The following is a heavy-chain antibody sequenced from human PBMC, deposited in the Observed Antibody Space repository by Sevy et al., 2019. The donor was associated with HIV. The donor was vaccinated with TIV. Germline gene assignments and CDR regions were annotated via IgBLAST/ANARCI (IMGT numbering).Heavy chain of an antibody. J-gene: IGHJ6*02. Sequence: GGSLRLSCAASGFTFDDYGMSRVRQAPGKGLEWVSGINWNSGSTGYADSVKGRFTISRDNAKNSLYLQRNSLRAEDTALYYCARDRGARPLIYYYYGMDVWGQGTTVTVSS. CDR1: GFTFDDYG. D-gene: IGHD6-6*01. CDR2: INWNSGST. CDR3: ARDRGARPLIYYYYGMDV. V-gene: IGHV3-20*04.